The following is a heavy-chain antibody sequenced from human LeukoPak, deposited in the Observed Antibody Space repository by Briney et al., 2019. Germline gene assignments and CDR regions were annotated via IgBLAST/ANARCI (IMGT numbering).Heavy chain of an antibody. J-gene: IGHJ6*02. V-gene: IGHV3-30*03. CDR1: GFTFSYYA. CDR2: MSFDGSYI. Sequence: GGSLRLSCAASGFTFSYYAMHWVRQAPGKGLEWVAVMSFDGSYIYYAGSVKGRFTISRDNSKDTLYLQMNSLRAEDTAVYYCAPSTPTSTDGMDVWGQGTTVTVSS. D-gene: IGHD2-2*01. CDR3: APSTPTSTDGMDV.